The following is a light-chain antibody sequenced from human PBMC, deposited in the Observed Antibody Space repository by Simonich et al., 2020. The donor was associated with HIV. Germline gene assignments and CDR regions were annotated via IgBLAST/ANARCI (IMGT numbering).Light chain of an antibody. Sequence: QSVLTQPPSVSGAPGPRVTIPCTGRSSNIGAGYVVHWYQHLPGTAPKLLIYGYSNRPSGVPYRFSGSKSGTSASLAITGLQAEDEDDYYCQSYDSSLSGVVFGGGTKLTVL. J-gene: IGLJ2*01. CDR2: GYS. CDR1: SSNIGAGYV. CDR3: QSYDSSLSGVV. V-gene: IGLV1-40*01.